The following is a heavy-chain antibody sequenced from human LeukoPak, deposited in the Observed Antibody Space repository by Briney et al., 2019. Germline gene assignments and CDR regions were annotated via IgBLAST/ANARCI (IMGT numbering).Heavy chain of an antibody. D-gene: IGHD3-22*01. Sequence: ASVNVSCKVSGYTLTELSMDWVRQAPGKGLEWMGGFDPEDGETIYAQKFQGRVTMTEDTSTDTAYMELSSLRSEDTAVYYCATRYSSGYSYNWFDPWGQGTLVTVSS. J-gene: IGHJ5*02. CDR1: GYTLTELS. CDR2: FDPEDGET. CDR3: ATRYSSGYSYNWFDP. V-gene: IGHV1-24*01.